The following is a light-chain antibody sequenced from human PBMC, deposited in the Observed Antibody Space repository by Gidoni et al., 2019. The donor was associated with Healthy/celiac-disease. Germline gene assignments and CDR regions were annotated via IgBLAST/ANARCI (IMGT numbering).Light chain of an antibody. CDR1: QSVSSY. Sequence: EIVLTQSPATLPLSPGERATLSCRASQSVSSYLAWYQQKPGQAPRLLIYDASNRATGIPARFSGSGSGTDFTLTISSLEPEDFAVYYCQQRSNWFTFXQXTRLEIK. V-gene: IGKV3-11*01. CDR3: QQRSNWFT. J-gene: IGKJ5*01. CDR2: DAS.